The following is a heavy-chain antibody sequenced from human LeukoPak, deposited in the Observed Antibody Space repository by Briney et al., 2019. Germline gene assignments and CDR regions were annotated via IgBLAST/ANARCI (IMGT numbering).Heavy chain of an antibody. CDR3: ARRPWGVRAFDI. D-gene: IGHD3-10*01. Sequence: SETLSLTCTVSGGSISSYYWSWIRQPPGKGLEWIGYIYYSGSTNYNPSLKSRVTISVDTSKNQFSLKLSSVTAADTAVYYCARRPWGVRAFDIWGQGTMVTVSS. V-gene: IGHV4-59*12. J-gene: IGHJ3*02. CDR2: IYYSGST. CDR1: GGSISSYY.